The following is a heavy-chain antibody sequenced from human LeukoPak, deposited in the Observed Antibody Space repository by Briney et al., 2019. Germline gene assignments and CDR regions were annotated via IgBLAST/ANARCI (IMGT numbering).Heavy chain of an antibody. D-gene: IGHD3-16*02. V-gene: IGHV4-38-2*02. J-gene: IGHJ4*02. CDR2: IYHRGST. CDR1: GYSISSGYY. CDR3: ARDRIMITFGGVIARYYFDY. Sequence: SETLSLTCTVAGYSISSGYYWAWIRQPPGKGLERLGSIYHRGSTYYNPSLKSRLTISVDTSKNQFSLTLSSVTAADTAVYYCARDRIMITFGGVIARYYFDYWGQGTLVTVSS.